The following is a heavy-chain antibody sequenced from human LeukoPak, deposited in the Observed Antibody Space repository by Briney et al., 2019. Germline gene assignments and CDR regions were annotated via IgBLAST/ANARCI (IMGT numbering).Heavy chain of an antibody. CDR3: ACHNSGIYYYDSSGYLGY. D-gene: IGHD3-22*01. CDR2: IYSGGST. Sequence: GGSLRLSCAASGFTVSSNYMSWVRQAPGKGLEWVSVIYSGGSTYYADSVKGRFTISRHNSKNTLYLQMNSLRAEDTAVCYCACHNSGIYYYDSSGYLGYWGQGTLVTVSS. CDR1: GFTVSSNY. V-gene: IGHV3-53*04. J-gene: IGHJ4*02.